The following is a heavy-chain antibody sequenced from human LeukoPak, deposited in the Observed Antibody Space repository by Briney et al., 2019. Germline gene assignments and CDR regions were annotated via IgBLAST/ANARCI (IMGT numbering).Heavy chain of an antibody. CDR2: ISGSGGST. J-gene: IGHJ4*02. Sequence: GGSLRLSCAASGFTFSSYAMSWVRQAPGKGLEWVSAISGSGGSTYYADSVKGRFTISRDNSKNTLYLQMNSLRAEDTAVYYCAKRHRDSSGYYQECYDYWGQGTLVTVSS. CDR1: GFTFSSYA. D-gene: IGHD3-22*01. V-gene: IGHV3-23*01. CDR3: AKRHRDSSGYYQECYDY.